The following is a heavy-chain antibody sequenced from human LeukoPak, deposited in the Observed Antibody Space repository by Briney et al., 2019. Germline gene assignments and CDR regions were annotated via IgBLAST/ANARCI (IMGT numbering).Heavy chain of an antibody. CDR2: VSSDGSNR. J-gene: IGHJ5*02. V-gene: IGHV3-30-3*01. D-gene: IGHD1-1*01. CDR3: ARDDWNDGGWFDP. Sequence: GKSLRLSCAASGFTFSSYALQWVRQAPGQGLEWVAVVSSDGSNRFYADSVKGRFTVSRDNSKNTLYLQMNSLRAEDTAVYYCARDDWNDGGWFDPWGQGTLVTVSS. CDR1: GFTFSSYA.